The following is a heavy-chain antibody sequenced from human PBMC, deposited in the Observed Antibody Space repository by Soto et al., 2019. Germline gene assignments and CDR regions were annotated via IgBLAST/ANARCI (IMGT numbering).Heavy chain of an antibody. D-gene: IGHD5-18*01. V-gene: IGHV3-33*01. CDR3: GRGGSDSPMAPDY. CDR2: IRYDGSNK. CDR1: GFTFSSYG. J-gene: IGHJ4*02. Sequence: GGSLRLSCAASGFTFSSYGMHWVCRAPGKGLERVAVIRYDGSNKYYADSVNGRFTISRDNSKNTLYLQMNSLRTEDTAVFYCGRGGSDSPMAPDYWGQGTLVTVSS.